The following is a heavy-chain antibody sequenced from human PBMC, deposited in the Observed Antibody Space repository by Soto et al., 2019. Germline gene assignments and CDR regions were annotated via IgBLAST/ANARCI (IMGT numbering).Heavy chain of an antibody. CDR3: ARVSGRGGLGY. J-gene: IGHJ4*02. Sequence: SETLSLTCTVSGGSISSYYWSWIRQPPGKGLEWIGYIYYSGSTNYNPSLKSRVTISVDTSKNQFSLKLSSVTAADTAVYYCARVSGRGGLGYWGQGTLVTVS. CDR1: GGSISSYY. V-gene: IGHV4-59*01. D-gene: IGHD3-16*01. CDR2: IYYSGST.